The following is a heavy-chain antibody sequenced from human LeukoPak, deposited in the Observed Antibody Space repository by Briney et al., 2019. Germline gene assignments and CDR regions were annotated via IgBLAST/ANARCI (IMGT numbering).Heavy chain of an antibody. Sequence: SVKVSCKAPGGTFSSYAISWVRQAPGQGLEWMGGIIPIFGTANYAQKFQGRVTITADESTSTAYMELSSLRSEDTAVYYCARDLYGDQGLDAFDIWGQGTMVTVSS. CDR3: ARDLYGDQGLDAFDI. V-gene: IGHV1-69*13. CDR1: GGTFSSYA. J-gene: IGHJ3*02. CDR2: IIPIFGTA. D-gene: IGHD4-17*01.